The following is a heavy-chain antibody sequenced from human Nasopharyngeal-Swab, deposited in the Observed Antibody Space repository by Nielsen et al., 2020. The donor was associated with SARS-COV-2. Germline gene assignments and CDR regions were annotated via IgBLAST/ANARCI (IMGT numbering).Heavy chain of an antibody. V-gene: IGHV4-31*02. Sequence: WIRQPPGKGLEWIGYIYYSESTYYDPSLKSRVTISVDTSKNQFSLKLSSVTAADTAVYYWARAGAQLPEYYFDYWGQGTLVTVAS. CDR2: IYYSEST. CDR3: ARAGAQLPEYYFDY. D-gene: IGHD1-7*01. J-gene: IGHJ4*02.